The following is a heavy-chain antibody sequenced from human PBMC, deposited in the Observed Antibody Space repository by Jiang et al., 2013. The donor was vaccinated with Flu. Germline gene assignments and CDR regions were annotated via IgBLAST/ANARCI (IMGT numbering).Heavy chain of an antibody. D-gene: IGHD2-2*01. J-gene: IGHJ6*02. V-gene: IGHV1-69*01. CDR3: ARAGRYCSSTSCYGYYYYGMDV. CDR2: IIPIFGTA. Sequence: VQLVESGAEVKKPGSSVKVSCKASGGTFSSYAISWVRQAPGQGLEWMGGIIPIFGTANYAQKFQGRVTITADESTSTAYMELSSLRSEDTAVYYCARAGRYCSSTSCYGYYYYGMDVWGQGTTVTVSS. CDR1: GGTFSSYA.